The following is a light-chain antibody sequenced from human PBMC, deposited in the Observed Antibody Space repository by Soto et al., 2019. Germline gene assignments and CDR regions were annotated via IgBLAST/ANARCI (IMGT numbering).Light chain of an antibody. CDR2: SAS. V-gene: IGKV1-27*01. J-gene: IGKJ1*01. CDR3: QKYYSAPWT. CDR1: QGIGNS. Sequence: IQMTQSPSSLSASVGDRVIITCRASQGIGNSLAWYQQKAGRVPKLLMHSASTLLSGVPSRFSGSGSGTDFTLTLSSLQPEDVATYYCQKYYSAPWTFGQGTKVEIK.